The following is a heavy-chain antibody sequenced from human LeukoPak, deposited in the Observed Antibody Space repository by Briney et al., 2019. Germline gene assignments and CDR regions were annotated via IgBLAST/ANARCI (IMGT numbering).Heavy chain of an antibody. CDR2: ISSSSSTI. D-gene: IGHD4-11*01. CDR3: ARDADSNYDDY. J-gene: IGHJ4*02. CDR1: GLTFSDYY. Sequence: GGSLRLSCAASGLTFSDYYMSWIRQAPGKGLEWVSYISSSSSTIYYADSVKGRFTISRDNAKNSLYLQMNSLRAEDTAVYYCARDADSNYDDYWGRGTLVTVSS. V-gene: IGHV3-11*04.